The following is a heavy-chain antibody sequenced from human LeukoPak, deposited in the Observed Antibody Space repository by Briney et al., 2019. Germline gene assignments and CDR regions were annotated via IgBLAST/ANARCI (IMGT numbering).Heavy chain of an antibody. D-gene: IGHD3-10*01. CDR3: ARASPTNWGSGRPPNWFDP. CDR2: IYYSGST. J-gene: IGHJ5*02. CDR1: GGSMSPYY. Sequence: SETLSLTCSVSGGSMSPYYWSWIRQPPGKGLEWIGYIYYSGSTNYNPSLKSRVTISVDTSKNQFSLKLSSVTAADTAVYYCARASPTNWGSGRPPNWFDPWGQGTLVTVSS. V-gene: IGHV4-59*08.